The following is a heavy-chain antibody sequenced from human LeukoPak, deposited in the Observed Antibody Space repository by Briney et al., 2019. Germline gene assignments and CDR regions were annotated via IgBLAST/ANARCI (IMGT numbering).Heavy chain of an antibody. CDR3: ARSGISFEWFDP. V-gene: IGHV3-7*01. Sequence: GSLRLSCAASGFTFSIYWMSWVRQAPGKGLEWVANIKQDGSEKYYVDSVKGRFTISRDNAKNSLYLQVNSLRAEDTAVYYCARSGISFEWFDPWGQGTLVTVSS. CDR2: IKQDGSEK. CDR1: GFTFSIYW. J-gene: IGHJ5*02. D-gene: IGHD4-23*01.